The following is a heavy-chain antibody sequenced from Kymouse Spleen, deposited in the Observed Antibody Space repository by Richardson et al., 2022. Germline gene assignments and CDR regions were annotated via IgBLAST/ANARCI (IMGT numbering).Heavy chain of an antibody. Sequence: EVQLVESGGGLVQPGGSLKLSCAASGFTFSGSAMHWVRQASGKGLEWVGRIRSKANSYATAYAASVKGRFTISRDDSKNTAYLQMNSLKTEDTAVYYCTSTVTKGYFDYWGQGTLVTVSS. V-gene: IGHV3-73*02. J-gene: IGHJ4*02. CDR3: TSTVTKGYFDY. CDR1: GFTFSGSA. D-gene: IGHD4-11,IGHD4-11*01. CDR2: IRSKANSYAT.